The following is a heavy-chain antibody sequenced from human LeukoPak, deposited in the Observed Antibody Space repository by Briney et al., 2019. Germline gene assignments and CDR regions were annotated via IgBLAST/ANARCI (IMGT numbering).Heavy chain of an antibody. CDR2: MNHSGYT. D-gene: IGHD2-2*01. J-gene: IGHJ3*02. CDR1: GESLSGYY. CDR3: ARYCSSTSLIDAFDI. V-gene: IGHV4-34*01. Sequence: PSETLSLTCAVYGESLSGYYWSWIRQPPGKGLEWIGEMNHSGYTDYNPSLKSRVTISVVTSNNQFSMKLSSVTAADTAVYYCARYCSSTSLIDAFDIWGQGTMVTVSS.